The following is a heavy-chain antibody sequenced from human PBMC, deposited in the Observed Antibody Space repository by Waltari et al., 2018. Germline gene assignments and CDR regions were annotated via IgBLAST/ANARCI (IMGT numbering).Heavy chain of an antibody. J-gene: IGHJ4*02. Sequence: EVQLVESGGGLVQPGGSLRISCAASGCTFTSHWMHWVRQGPGKGLEWVSRLNYDGSSTYYADFVKGRFTISRDNAKNTLYLQMNSLRAEDTGVYYCVRGYGGDVYWGQGTLVTVSS. D-gene: IGHD2-21*02. CDR3: VRGYGGDVY. V-gene: IGHV3-74*01. CDR2: LNYDGSST. CDR1: GCTFTSHW.